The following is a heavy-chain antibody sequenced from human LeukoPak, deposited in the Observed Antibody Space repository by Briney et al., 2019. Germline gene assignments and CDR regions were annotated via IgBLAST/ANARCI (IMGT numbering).Heavy chain of an antibody. J-gene: IGHJ5*02. CDR2: INPSGGST. D-gene: IGHD3-22*01. CDR1: GYTFTSYY. CDR3: ARRGDYYDSSGTNWFDP. Sequence: ASVKVSCKASGYTFTSYYMHWVRQAPGQGLEWMGIINPSGGSTSYAQKFQGRVTMTRDTSTSIVYMELSSLRSEDTAVYYCARRGDYYDSSGTNWFDPWGQGTLVTVSS. V-gene: IGHV1-46*01.